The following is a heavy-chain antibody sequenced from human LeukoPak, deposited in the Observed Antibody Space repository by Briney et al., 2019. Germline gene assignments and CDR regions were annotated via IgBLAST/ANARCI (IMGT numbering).Heavy chain of an antibody. J-gene: IGHJ4*02. CDR3: ARDRPMYYDILTGEFDY. D-gene: IGHD3-9*01. V-gene: IGHV3-21*01. CDR2: ISSSGTYI. CDR1: GFTLSGYS. Sequence: GGSLKLSCGASGFTLSGYSMSWVRQAPGQGPEWVSSISSSGTYINYADSVKGRFTITRDNAKNSVFLQIHSLRAEDTAVYYCARDRPMYYDILTGEFDYWAREPWSVSPQ.